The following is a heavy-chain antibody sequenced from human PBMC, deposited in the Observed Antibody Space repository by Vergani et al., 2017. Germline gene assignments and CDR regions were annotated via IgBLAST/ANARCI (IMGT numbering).Heavy chain of an antibody. D-gene: IGHD3-16*01. CDR2: MNPNSGNT. Sequence: QVQLVQSGAEVKKPGASVKVSCKASGYTFTSYDINWVRQATGQGLEWMGWMNPNSGNTGYAQKFKGRVTMTRNTSISTAYMELSSLRSEDTAVYYCARVWATRNTDAFDIWGQGTMVTVSS. V-gene: IGHV1-8*01. CDR1: GYTFTSYD. CDR3: ARVWATRNTDAFDI. J-gene: IGHJ3*02.